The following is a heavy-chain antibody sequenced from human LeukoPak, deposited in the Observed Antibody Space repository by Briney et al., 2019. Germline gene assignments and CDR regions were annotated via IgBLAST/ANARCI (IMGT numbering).Heavy chain of an antibody. J-gene: IGHJ3*02. Sequence: GGSLRLSCVASGLTVSSYSMNWVRQAPGKGLEWVAVISYDGSNKYYADSVKGRFTISRDNSKNTLYLQMNSLRAEDTAVYYCARGPSSGWSFDAFDIWGQGTMVTVSS. D-gene: IGHD6-19*01. CDR1: GLTVSSYS. CDR3: ARGPSSGWSFDAFDI. V-gene: IGHV3-30*03. CDR2: ISYDGSNK.